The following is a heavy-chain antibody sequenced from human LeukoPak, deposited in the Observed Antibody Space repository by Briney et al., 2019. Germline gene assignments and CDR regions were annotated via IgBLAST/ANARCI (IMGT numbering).Heavy chain of an antibody. CDR2: IYYSGST. V-gene: IGHV4-61*01. J-gene: IGHJ4*02. D-gene: IGHD3-16*01. Sequence: SETLSLTCTVSGGSVSSGSYYWSWIRQPPGKGLEWIGYIYYSGSTNYNPSLESRVTISVDTSKNQFSLKLSSVTAADTAVYYCARVGGHVFDYWGQGTLVTVSS. CDR3: ARVGGHVFDY. CDR1: GGSVSSGSYY.